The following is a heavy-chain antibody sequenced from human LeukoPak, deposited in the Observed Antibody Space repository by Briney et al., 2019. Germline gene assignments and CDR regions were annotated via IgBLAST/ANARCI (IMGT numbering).Heavy chain of an antibody. CDR1: GGSISSFY. CDR3: ARNRYGSGSYVLDD. J-gene: IGHJ4*02. D-gene: IGHD3-10*01. V-gene: IGHV4-59*08. Sequence: SETLSLTCTVSGGSISSFYWSWIRQPPGKGLEWIGNIYDSGTTNYSPSLKSRVTISVDRSKNQYSLKVNSVTAADTAMYYCARNRYGSGSYVLDDWGQGTLVTVSS. CDR2: IYDSGTT.